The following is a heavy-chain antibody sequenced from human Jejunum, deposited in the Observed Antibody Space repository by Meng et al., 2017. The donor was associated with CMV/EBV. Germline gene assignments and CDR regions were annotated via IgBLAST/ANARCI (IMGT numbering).Heavy chain of an antibody. CDR1: GFTYNNYW. CDR2: INQDGSQR. D-gene: IGHD7-27*01. J-gene: IGHJ4*02. Sequence: GFTYNNYWMNWVRQTTGKGLEWVANINQDGSQRYYLDSVKGRFSISRDNAKNSLFLQMNGLRADDTALYYCARDPPGDGGVTSDYWGQGILVTVSS. V-gene: IGHV3-7*01. CDR3: ARDPPGDGGVTSDY.